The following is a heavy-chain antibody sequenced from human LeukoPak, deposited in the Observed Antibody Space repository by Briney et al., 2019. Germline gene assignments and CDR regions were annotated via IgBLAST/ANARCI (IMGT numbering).Heavy chain of an antibody. CDR2: ISYDGSNK. J-gene: IGHJ4*02. D-gene: IGHD3-10*01. CDR3: ARDSYYGFFDY. Sequence: GRSLRLPCAASGFTFSNNAMHWVRQAPGKGLEWVALISYDGSNKHYADSVKGRFTISRDNAKNSLYLQMNSLRAEDTAAYYCARDSYYGFFDYWGQGTLVTVSS. CDR1: GFTFSNNA. V-gene: IGHV3-30*03.